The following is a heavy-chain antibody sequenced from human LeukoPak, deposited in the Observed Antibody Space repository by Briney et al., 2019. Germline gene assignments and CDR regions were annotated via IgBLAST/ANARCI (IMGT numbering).Heavy chain of an antibody. D-gene: IGHD3-22*01. V-gene: IGHV4-39*07. CDR2: IYYSGST. Sequence: SSETLSLTCTVSGGSITSNSYYWGWIRQPPGNGLEWIGSIYYSGSTYYNPSLKSRVTISVDTSKNQVSLKLSSVTAADTAVYYCAKAWDYYDSRDFDYWGQGTLVTVSS. J-gene: IGHJ4*02. CDR1: GGSITSNSYY. CDR3: AKAWDYYDSRDFDY.